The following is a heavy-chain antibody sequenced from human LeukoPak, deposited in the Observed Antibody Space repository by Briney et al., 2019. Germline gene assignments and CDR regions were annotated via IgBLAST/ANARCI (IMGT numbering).Heavy chain of an antibody. CDR2: INHSGST. CDR1: GGSFSGYY. Sequence: SETLSLTCAVYGGSFSGYYWSWIRQPPGKGLEWIGEINHSGSTNYNPSLKSRVTISVDTSKNQFSLKLSSVTAADTAVYYCATTYSTCSGGSCYFGDYWGQGPLVTVSS. D-gene: IGHD2-15*01. V-gene: IGHV4-34*01. CDR3: ATTYSTCSGGSCYFGDY. J-gene: IGHJ4*02.